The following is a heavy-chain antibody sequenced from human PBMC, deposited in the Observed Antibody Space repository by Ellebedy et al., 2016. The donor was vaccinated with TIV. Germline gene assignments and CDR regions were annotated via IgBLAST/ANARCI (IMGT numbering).Heavy chain of an antibody. CDR2: IKSKTDGGTT. Sequence: GGSLRLSXAASGFTFSNAWMSWVRQAPGKGLEWVGRIKSKTDGGTTDYAAPVKGRFTISRDDSKNTLYLQMNSLKTEDTAVYYCTTDYMITFGGVIVEYWGQGTLVTVSS. CDR3: TTDYMITFGGVIVEY. CDR1: GFTFSNAW. D-gene: IGHD3-16*02. J-gene: IGHJ4*02. V-gene: IGHV3-15*01.